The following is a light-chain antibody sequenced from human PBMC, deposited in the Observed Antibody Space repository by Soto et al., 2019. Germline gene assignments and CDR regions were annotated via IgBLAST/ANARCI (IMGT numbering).Light chain of an antibody. CDR2: EVS. CDR1: SSDVGSYNL. CDR3: CSYAGSSTLFV. J-gene: IGLJ1*01. V-gene: IGLV2-23*02. Sequence: QSALTQPASVSGSPGQSITISCTGTSSDVGSYNLVSWYQQHPGKAPNLMIYEVSKRPSGVSNRFSGSKSGNTASLTISGLQAEDEADYYCCSYAGSSTLFVFGTGTKAPS.